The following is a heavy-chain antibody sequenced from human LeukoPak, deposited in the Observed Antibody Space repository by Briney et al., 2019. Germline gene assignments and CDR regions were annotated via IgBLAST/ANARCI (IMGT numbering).Heavy chain of an antibody. CDR3: ARSYFISDTFDI. V-gene: IGHV1-2*02. CDR2: INPNSGGT. D-gene: IGHD3-10*01. J-gene: IGHJ3*02. CDR1: GYTFTGYY. Sequence: GASVKVSCKASGYTFTGYYTHWVRQAPGQGLEWMGWINPNSGGTNYAQKFQGRVTMTRDTSISTAYMELSRLRSDDTAVYYCARSYFISDTFDIWGQGTMVTVSS.